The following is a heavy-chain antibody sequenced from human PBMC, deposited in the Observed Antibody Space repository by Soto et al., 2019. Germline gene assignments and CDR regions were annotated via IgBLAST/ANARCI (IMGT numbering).Heavy chain of an antibody. CDR1: GFTFSSYA. Sequence: GGSLRLSCAASGFTFSSYAMHWVRQAPGKGLEWVAVISYDGSNKYYADSVKGRFTISRDNSKNTLYLQMNSLRAEDTAVYYCAREGIQLWLRHFDYWGQGTLVTVSS. CDR3: AREGIQLWLRHFDY. D-gene: IGHD5-18*01. J-gene: IGHJ4*02. CDR2: ISYDGSNK. V-gene: IGHV3-30-3*01.